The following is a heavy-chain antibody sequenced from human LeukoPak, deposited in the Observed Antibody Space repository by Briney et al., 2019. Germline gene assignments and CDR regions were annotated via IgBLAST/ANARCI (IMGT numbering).Heavy chain of an antibody. Sequence: GGSLRLSCAASGFMFSSYSMNWVRRAPGKGLEWVSSISSSSSYIYYADSVKGRFTISRDNAKNSLYLQMNSLRAEDTAVYYCARDLQYCSSTSCPGPAFDIWGQGTMVTVSS. J-gene: IGHJ3*02. V-gene: IGHV3-21*01. D-gene: IGHD2-2*01. CDR2: ISSSSSYI. CDR1: GFMFSSYS. CDR3: ARDLQYCSSTSCPGPAFDI.